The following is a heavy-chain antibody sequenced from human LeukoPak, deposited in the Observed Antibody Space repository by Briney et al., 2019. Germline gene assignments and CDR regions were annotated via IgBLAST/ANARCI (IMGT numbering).Heavy chain of an antibody. CDR2: ISYDGSNK. CDR1: GFTFSSYA. V-gene: IGHV3-30*04. CDR3: AKSPITMIVVVTVYYFDY. J-gene: IGHJ4*02. Sequence: GGSLRLSCAASGFTFSSYAMHWVRQAPGKGLEWVAVISYDGSNKYYADSVKGRFTISRDNSKNTLYLQMNSLRAEDTAVYYCAKSPITMIVVVTVYYFDYWGQGTLVTVSS. D-gene: IGHD3-22*01.